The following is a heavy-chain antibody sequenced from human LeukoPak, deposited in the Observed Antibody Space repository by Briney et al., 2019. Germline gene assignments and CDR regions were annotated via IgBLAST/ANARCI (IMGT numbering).Heavy chain of an antibody. CDR2: IIHSGRT. CDR3: ASFDSSGSHAFGI. D-gene: IGHD3-22*01. CDR1: GGSFSGYY. Sequence: SETLSLTCGVYGGSFSGYYWTWIRQSPGMGLEWIGEIIHSGRTNYNPSLTSRVSISVDTSKNQFSLELSSVTAADTAVYYCASFDSSGSHAFGIWGQGTMVTVSS. J-gene: IGHJ3*02. V-gene: IGHV4-34*12.